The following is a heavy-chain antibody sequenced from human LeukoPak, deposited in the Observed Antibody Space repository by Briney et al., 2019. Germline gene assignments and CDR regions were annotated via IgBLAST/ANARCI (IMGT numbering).Heavy chain of an antibody. Sequence: TGGSLRLSCAASGFTFSNYWMSWVRQAPGKGLEWIGSITYSGTTHYNASLKSRVTISVDTSKNQFSLRLSSVTAADTAVYFCARHGGRYNWSPSDWGRGTLVTVSS. CDR2: ITYSGTT. CDR1: GFTFSNYW. D-gene: IGHD1-20*01. CDR3: ARHGGRYNWSPSD. V-gene: IGHV4-39*01. J-gene: IGHJ4*02.